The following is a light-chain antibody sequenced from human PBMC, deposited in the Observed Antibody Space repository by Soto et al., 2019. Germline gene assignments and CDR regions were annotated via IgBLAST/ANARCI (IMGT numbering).Light chain of an antibody. CDR3: QQRSNWPRT. CDR1: QSVSSY. CDR2: DAS. Sequence: EIVLTQSPATLSLSPGERATLSCRASQSVSSYLAWYQQKPGQAPRLLIHDASNRATGIPARFSGSGSGTDLSLTISSLEPEDFAVYYCQQRSNWPRTFGQGTKVEIK. V-gene: IGKV3-11*01. J-gene: IGKJ1*01.